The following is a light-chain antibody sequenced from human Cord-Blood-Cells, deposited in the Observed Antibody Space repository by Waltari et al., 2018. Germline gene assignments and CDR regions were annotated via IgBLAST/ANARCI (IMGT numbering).Light chain of an antibody. Sequence: SYVLTQPPPVPVALGNTAGIHWRGNNIGSKSVHWYQQKPGQAPVLVIYYDSDRPPGIPERFSGSNSGNTATLTISSVEAGDEADYYCQVWDSSSDHLVFGGGTKLTVL. CDR1: NIGSKS. J-gene: IGLJ2*01. V-gene: IGLV3-21*04. CDR3: QVWDSSSDHLV. CDR2: YDS.